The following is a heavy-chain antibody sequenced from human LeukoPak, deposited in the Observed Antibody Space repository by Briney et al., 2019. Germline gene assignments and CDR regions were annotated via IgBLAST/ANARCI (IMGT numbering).Heavy chain of an antibody. Sequence: SETLSLTCAVYGGSFSGYYWSWIRQPPGKGLEWIGEINHSGSTNYNPSLKSRVTISVDTSKNQFSLKLSSVTAADTAVYYCARAGRYYYGSSGYGYWGQGTLVTVSS. CDR1: GGSFSGYY. D-gene: IGHD3-22*01. J-gene: IGHJ4*02. V-gene: IGHV4-34*01. CDR3: ARAGRYYYGSSGYGY. CDR2: INHSGST.